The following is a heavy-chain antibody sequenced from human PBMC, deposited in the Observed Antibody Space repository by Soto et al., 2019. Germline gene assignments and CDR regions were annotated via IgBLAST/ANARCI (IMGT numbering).Heavy chain of an antibody. D-gene: IGHD6-6*01. CDR3: ARDRAIAAPYYYYYGMDV. CDR1: GFTFSSYW. V-gene: IGHV3-7*03. J-gene: IGHJ6*02. Sequence: EVQLVESGGGLVQPGGSLRLSCAASGFTFSSYWMSWVRQAPGKGLEWVANIKQDGSEKYYVDSVKGRFTISRDNAKNPLYLQMNSLRAEDTAVYYCARDRAIAAPYYYYYGMDVWGQGTTVTVSS. CDR2: IKQDGSEK.